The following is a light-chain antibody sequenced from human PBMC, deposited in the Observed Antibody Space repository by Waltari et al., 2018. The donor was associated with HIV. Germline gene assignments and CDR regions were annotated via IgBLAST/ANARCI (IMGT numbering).Light chain of an antibody. CDR3: QQYGRSPPSDT. CDR1: QSVSSSY. V-gene: IGKV3-20*01. Sequence: IVFTQSPGTLSLSPGERATLSCRASQSVSSSYLAWYQQKPGQAPRLLIYGAYSRATGIPDRFSGSGSGTDFTLTISGREPEDVAVYYCQQYGRSPPSDTVGGGTKVEIK. J-gene: IGKJ4*01. CDR2: GAY.